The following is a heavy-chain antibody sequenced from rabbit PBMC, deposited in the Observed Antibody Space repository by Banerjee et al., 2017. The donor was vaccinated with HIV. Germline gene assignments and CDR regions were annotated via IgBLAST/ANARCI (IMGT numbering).Heavy chain of an antibody. CDR1: GFSFSSSYY. CDR2: MDIGSSGST. Sequence: QEQLEESGGDLVKPEGSLTLTCTASGFSFSSSYYMCWVRQAPGKGLEWIGCMDIGSSGSTYYATWAKGRFTISKTSSTTVTLQMASLTAADTATYFCARSNTWYTYAFELWGQGTLVTVS. CDR3: ARSNTWYTYAFEL. D-gene: IGHD1-1*01. V-gene: IGHV1S45*01. J-gene: IGHJ3*01.